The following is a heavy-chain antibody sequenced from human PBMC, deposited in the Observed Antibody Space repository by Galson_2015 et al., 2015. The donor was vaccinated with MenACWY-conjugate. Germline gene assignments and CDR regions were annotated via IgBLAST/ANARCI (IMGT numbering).Heavy chain of an antibody. D-gene: IGHD3-9*01. CDR3: ASFPMDYDILTGYYYPTTGFDY. Sequence: SLRLSCAASGFTVSSNYMSWVRQAPGKGLEWVAVIYSGGSAYYADSVKGRFTISRDSSKNTLYVQMNSLTTDDTAVYYCASFPMDYDILTGYYYPTTGFDYWGQGTLVTVSS. CDR2: IYSGGSA. V-gene: IGHV3-66*02. J-gene: IGHJ4*02. CDR1: GFTVSSNY.